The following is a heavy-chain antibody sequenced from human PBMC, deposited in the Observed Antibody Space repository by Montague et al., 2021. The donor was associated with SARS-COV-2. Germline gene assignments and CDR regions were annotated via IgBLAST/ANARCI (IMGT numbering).Heavy chain of an antibody. CDR1: GGSIRSENYY. D-gene: IGHD1-26*01. Sequence: TLSLTCTVSGGSIRSENYYWSWIRQHPGKGLEWIGYIHYSGSTDYNPSLNSRVSISVDTSKNQFSLKLRSVTAADTAVYFCARGGTAGDWFDPWGQGTLVTVSS. J-gene: IGHJ5*02. CDR3: ARGGTAGDWFDP. V-gene: IGHV4-31*03. CDR2: IHYSGST.